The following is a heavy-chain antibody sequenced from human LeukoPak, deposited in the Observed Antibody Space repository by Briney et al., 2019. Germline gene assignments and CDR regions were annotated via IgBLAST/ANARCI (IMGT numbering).Heavy chain of an antibody. D-gene: IGHD3-10*01. Sequence: SETLSLTCAVYGGSFSGYYWSRIRQPPGKGLEWIGEINHSGSTNYNPSLKSRVTISVDTSKNQFSLKLSSVTAADTAVYYCARGLRRYYGSGSLAFDYWGQGTLVTVSS. CDR2: INHSGST. V-gene: IGHV4-34*01. CDR1: GGSFSGYY. J-gene: IGHJ4*02. CDR3: ARGLRRYYGSGSLAFDY.